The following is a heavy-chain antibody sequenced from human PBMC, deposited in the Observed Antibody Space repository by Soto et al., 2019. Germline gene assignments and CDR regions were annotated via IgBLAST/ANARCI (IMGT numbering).Heavy chain of an antibody. J-gene: IGHJ1*01. CDR1: GFTFSSYS. CDR2: VSGSRGST. V-gene: IGHV3-23*01. Sequence: GGSLRLSCAASGFTFSSYSMSWVRQAPGKGLEWVSAVSGSRGSTYYADSVKGRFTISRDNSKNTLYLQMDSLRAEDTAVYYCATRGELLGYFQHWGQGTLVTVSS. CDR3: ATRGELLGYFQH. D-gene: IGHD3-16*01.